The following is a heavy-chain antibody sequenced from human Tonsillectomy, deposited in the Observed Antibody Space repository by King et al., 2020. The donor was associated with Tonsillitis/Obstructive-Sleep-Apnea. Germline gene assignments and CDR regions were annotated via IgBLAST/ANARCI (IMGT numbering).Heavy chain of an antibody. CDR2: ISYDGSNK. D-gene: IGHD6-19*01. J-gene: IGHJ3*02. CDR3: ARDFSSGWYDAFDI. V-gene: IGHV3-30*01. CDR1: GFTFSSYA. Sequence: VQLVESGGGVVQPGRSLRLSCAASGFTFSSYAMHWVRQAPGKGLEWVAVISYDGSNKYYADSVKGRFTISRDNPKNTLYLQMNSLRAEDTAVYYCARDFSSGWYDAFDIWGQGTMVTVSS.